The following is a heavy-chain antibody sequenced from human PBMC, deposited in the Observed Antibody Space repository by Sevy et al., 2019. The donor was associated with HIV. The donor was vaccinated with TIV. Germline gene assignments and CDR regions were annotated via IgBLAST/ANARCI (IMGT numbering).Heavy chain of an antibody. D-gene: IGHD2-2*01. CDR3: AKEGGGYIVVVPAAYDY. CDR1: GFTFSSYA. CDR2: ISGSGGST. J-gene: IGHJ4*02. V-gene: IGHV3-23*01. Sequence: GGYLRLSCAASGFTFSSYAMSWVRQAPGKGLEWVSAISGSGGSTYYADSVKGRFTISRDNSKNTLYLQMNSLRAEDTAVYYCAKEGGGYIVVVPAAYDYWGQGTLVTVSS.